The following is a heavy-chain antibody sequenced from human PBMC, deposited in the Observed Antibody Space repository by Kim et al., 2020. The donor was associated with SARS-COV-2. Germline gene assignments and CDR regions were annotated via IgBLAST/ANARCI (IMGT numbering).Heavy chain of an antibody. CDR1: NGSLSGHF. CDR3: ARGLRRGNTWY. Sequence: SETLSLKCDVFNGSLSGHFWSWIRQPPWKKLEWIGDIDYFGHTYYSPPLTSRVTISTDRSDKYLSLTVTSVTAADTAVYYCARGLRRGNTWY. J-gene: IGHJ2*01. V-gene: IGHV4-34*01. D-gene: IGHD3-10*01. CDR2: IDYFGHT.